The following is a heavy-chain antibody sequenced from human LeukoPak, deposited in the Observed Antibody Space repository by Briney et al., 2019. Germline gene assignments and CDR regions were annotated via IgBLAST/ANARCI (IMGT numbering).Heavy chain of an antibody. CDR1: GGTFSSYA. J-gene: IGHJ3*02. Sequence: SVKVSCKASGGTFSSYAISWVRQAPGQGLEWMGGIIPIFGTANYAQKFQGRVTITADESTSTAYTELSSLRSEDTAVYYCAREPYMITFGGVNDAFDIWGQGTMVTVSS. V-gene: IGHV1-69*13. CDR2: IIPIFGTA. D-gene: IGHD3-16*01. CDR3: AREPYMITFGGVNDAFDI.